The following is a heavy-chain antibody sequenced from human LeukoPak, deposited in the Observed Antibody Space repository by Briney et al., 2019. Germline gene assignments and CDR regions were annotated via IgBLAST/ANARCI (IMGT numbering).Heavy chain of an antibody. V-gene: IGHV3-30*18. J-gene: IGHJ4*02. CDR3: AKGSHPSGYFDY. Sequence: GGSLRLSCAASGFTFSSYGMHWVRQAPGKGLEWVAVISYDGCNKYYADSAEGRFTISRDNSKNTLYLQMNSLRAEDTAVYYCAKGSHPSGYFDYWGQGTLVTVSS. CDR2: ISYDGCNK. D-gene: IGHD2-15*01. CDR1: GFTFSSYG.